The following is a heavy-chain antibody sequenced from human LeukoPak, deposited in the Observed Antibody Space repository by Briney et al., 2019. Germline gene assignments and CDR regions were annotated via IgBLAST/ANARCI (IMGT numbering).Heavy chain of an antibody. V-gene: IGHV3-30*03. D-gene: IGHD2/OR15-2a*01. Sequence: GGSLRLSCAASGFTFSSYGMHWVRQAPGKGLEWVAVISYDGSNKYYADSVKGRFTISRDNSKNTLYLQMNSLRAEDTAVYYCARFLTVAVVPQRVDCWGQGTLVTVSS. J-gene: IGHJ4*02. CDR1: GFTFSSYG. CDR2: ISYDGSNK. CDR3: ARFLTVAVVPQRVDC.